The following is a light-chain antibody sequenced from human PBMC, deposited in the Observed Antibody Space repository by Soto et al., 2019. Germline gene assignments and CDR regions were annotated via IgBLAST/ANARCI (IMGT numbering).Light chain of an antibody. CDR2: SNN. CDR3: AAWDDRLNASSV. V-gene: IGLV1-44*01. Sequence: QPVLTQPPSASGTPGQRVTISCSGSSSNIGSNTVNWYQQLPGTAPKLLIYSNNQRPSGLPDRFSGSKSGTSASLAISGLQSEDEADYYCAAWDDRLNASSVFGGGTKLTVL. J-gene: IGLJ3*02. CDR1: SSNIGSNT.